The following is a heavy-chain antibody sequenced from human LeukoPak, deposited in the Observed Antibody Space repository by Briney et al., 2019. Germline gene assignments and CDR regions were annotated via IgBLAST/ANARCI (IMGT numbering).Heavy chain of an antibody. CDR3: ARAASYCSRTSCYTLDY. J-gene: IGHJ4*02. D-gene: IGHD2-2*01. CDR1: GGTFSSYA. V-gene: IGHV1-69*01. CDR2: IIPIFGTA. Sequence: GSSVKVSCKASGGTFSSYAISWVRQAPGQGLEWMGGIIPIFGTANYAQKFQGRVTITADESTSTAYMELSSLRSEDTAVYYCARAASYCSRTSCYTLDYWGQGTLVTVSS.